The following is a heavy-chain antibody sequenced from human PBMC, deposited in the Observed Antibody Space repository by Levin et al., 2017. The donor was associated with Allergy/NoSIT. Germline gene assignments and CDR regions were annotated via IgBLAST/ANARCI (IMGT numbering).Heavy chain of an antibody. CDR3: ARGHPRYFDWLLPHLFDY. J-gene: IGHJ4*02. V-gene: IGHV3-21*01. CDR2: ISSSSSYI. CDR1: GFTFSSYS. D-gene: IGHD3-9*01. Sequence: LSLTCAASGFTFSSYSMNWVRQAPGKGLEWVSSISSSSSYIYYADSVKGRFTISRDNAKNSLYLQMNSLRAEDTAVYYCARGHPRYFDWLLPHLFDYWGQGTLVTVSS.